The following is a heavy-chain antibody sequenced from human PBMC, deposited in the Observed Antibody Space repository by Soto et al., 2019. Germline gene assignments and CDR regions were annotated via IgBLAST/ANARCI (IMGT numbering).Heavy chain of an antibody. V-gene: IGHV4-31*03. CDR3: ARYCSGSYYPTTFDY. J-gene: IGHJ4*02. D-gene: IGHD3-10*01. Sequence: QVQLQESGPGLVKPSQTLSLTCTVSGGSISSGGYYWSWIRQHPGKGLECIGYIYYSGSTYYNPSLQSRVTISVATSENQCSLQLSSVTAADTAVYYCARYCSGSYYPTTFDYWGQGTLVTVSS. CDR1: GGSISSGGYY. CDR2: IYYSGST.